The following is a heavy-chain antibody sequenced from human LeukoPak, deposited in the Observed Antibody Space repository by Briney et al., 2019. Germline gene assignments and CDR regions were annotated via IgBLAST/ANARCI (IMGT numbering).Heavy chain of an antibody. V-gene: IGHV1-18*01. CDR1: GYTFTSYG. J-gene: IGHJ4*02. CDR2: ISTYNGHT. CDR3: AREGGRYCSGGSCYSSNGWYGGLNY. Sequence: ASVNVSCKASGYTFTSYGISWVRQAPGQGLEWMGWISTYNGHTNYARKVQGRVTMTTDTSTSTAYMELRSLRSDDTAVYYCAREGGRYCSGGSCYSSNGWYGGLNYWGQGTLVTVSS. D-gene: IGHD2-15*01.